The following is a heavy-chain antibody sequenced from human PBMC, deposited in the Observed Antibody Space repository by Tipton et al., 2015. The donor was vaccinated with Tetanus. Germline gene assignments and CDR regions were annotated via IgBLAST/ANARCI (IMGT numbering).Heavy chain of an antibody. CDR2: IDPGGSYV. CDR1: GYRFTTYW. D-gene: IGHD1-20*01. Sequence: QLVQSGAEVKEPGEPVRISCKGSGYRFTTYWITWVRQMPGQGLEWMGTIDPGGSYVNYSPSFQGLVTISTDQSISTAYLQWSGLKASDTAMYFCARHLPNWKDDHWGQGTLVTVSS. CDR3: ARHLPNWKDDH. J-gene: IGHJ5*02. V-gene: IGHV5-10-1*01.